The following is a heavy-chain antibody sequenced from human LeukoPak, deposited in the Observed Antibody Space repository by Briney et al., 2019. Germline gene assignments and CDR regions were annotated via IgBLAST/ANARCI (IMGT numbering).Heavy chain of an antibody. J-gene: IGHJ4*02. CDR1: GGSMSSYY. Sequence: SETLSLTCTVSGGSMSSYYWSWIRQPPGKGLEWIGYINCSGSTHYNPSLKSRVTMSVATSKNQFSLQLSSVTAADTAVYYCARDRDSSSWYGGIDYWGQGTLVTVSS. CDR3: ARDRDSSSWYGGIDY. D-gene: IGHD3-22*01. CDR2: INCSGST. V-gene: IGHV4-59*01.